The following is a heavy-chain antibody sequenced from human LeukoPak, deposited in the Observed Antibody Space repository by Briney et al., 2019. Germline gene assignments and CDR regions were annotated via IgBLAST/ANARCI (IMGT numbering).Heavy chain of an antibody. CDR3: ARDRDSYYPKINWFDP. D-gene: IGHD4-11*01. V-gene: IGHV1-46*01. Sequence: GASVKVSCKASGYTFTSYYMHWVRQAPGQGLEWMGIINPSGGSTSYAQKFQGRVTMTWDTSTSTVYMELSSLRSEDTAVYYCARDRDSYYPKINWFDPWGQGTLVTVSS. CDR2: INPSGGST. CDR1: GYTFTSYY. J-gene: IGHJ5*02.